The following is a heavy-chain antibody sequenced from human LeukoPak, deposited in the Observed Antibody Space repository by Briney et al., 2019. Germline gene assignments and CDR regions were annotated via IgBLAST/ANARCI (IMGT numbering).Heavy chain of an antibody. CDR2: IYYSGST. CDR1: GGSISSSSYY. CDR3: ARETAAGTKLATLDI. Sequence: PSETLSHTCTVSGGSISSSSYYWGWIRQPPGKGLEWIGSIYYSGSTYYNPSLKSRVTISVDTSKNQFSLKLSSVTAADTAVYYCARETAAGTKLATLDIWGQGTMVTVSS. V-gene: IGHV4-39*02. J-gene: IGHJ3*02. D-gene: IGHD6-13*01.